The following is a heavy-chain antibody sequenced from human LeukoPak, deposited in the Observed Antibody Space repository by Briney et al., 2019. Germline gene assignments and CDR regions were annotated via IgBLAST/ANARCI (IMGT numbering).Heavy chain of an antibody. CDR1: GFTVSSNY. J-gene: IGHJ3*02. D-gene: IGHD3-3*01. V-gene: IGHV3-53*01. CDR2: IYSGGST. CDR3: ARGRDYDFWSGYITWVTPPAFDI. Sequence: TGGSLRLSCAASGFTVSSNYMSWVRQAPGKGLEWVSVIYSGGSTYYADSGKGRFTISRDNSKNTLYLQMNSLRAEDTAVYYCARGRDYDFWSGYITWVTPPAFDIWGQGTMVIVSS.